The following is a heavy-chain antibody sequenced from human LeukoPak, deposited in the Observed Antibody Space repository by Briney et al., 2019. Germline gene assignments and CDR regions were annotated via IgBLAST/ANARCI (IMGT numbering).Heavy chain of an antibody. CDR2: VTGSGGST. Sequence: GGSLRLSCAASGFTFSSYAMSWVRQAPGKGLEWVSAVTGSGGSTYYADSVKGRFTISRDNSKNTLYLQMNSLRAEDTAVYYCAKLHIYGGNSGFFDYWGQGTLVTVSS. J-gene: IGHJ4*02. D-gene: IGHD4-23*01. CDR3: AKLHIYGGNSGFFDY. CDR1: GFTFSSYA. V-gene: IGHV3-23*01.